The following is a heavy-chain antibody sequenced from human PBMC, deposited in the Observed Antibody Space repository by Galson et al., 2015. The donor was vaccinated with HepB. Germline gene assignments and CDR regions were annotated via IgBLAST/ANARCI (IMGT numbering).Heavy chain of an antibody. CDR1: GFSFSDYY. J-gene: IGHJ2*01. CDR2: ISRSSGYT. Sequence: SLRLSCAASGFSFSDYYMSWIRQAPGKGLEWVSKISRSSGYTNYADSVKGRFTISRDNAKNSLYLQMNSLRAEDTAVYYCARDRSSGPPYWYFDLWGRGTLVTVSS. CDR3: ARDRSSGPPYWYFDL. V-gene: IGHV3-11*06. D-gene: IGHD6-19*01.